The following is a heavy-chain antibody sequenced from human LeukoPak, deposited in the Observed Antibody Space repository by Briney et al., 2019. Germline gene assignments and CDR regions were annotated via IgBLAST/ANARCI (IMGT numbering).Heavy chain of an antibody. Sequence: GSLRLSCAASGLTVSSNYMSWVRQAPGKGLEWVSVIYSGGSTYYADSVKGRFTISRDNSKNTLYLQMNSLRAEDTAVYYCARDYAAAGYYFDYWGQGTLVTVSS. CDR1: GLTVSSNY. J-gene: IGHJ4*02. D-gene: IGHD6-13*01. CDR2: IYSGGST. V-gene: IGHV3-53*01. CDR3: ARDYAAAGYYFDY.